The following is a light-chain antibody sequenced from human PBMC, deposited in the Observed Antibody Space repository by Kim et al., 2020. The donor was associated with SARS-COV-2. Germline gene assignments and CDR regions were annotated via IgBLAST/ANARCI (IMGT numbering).Light chain of an antibody. Sequence: SASVGDRVTITCRASQDIRSDLDWYQQKPGKAPNLLIYSASNLQSGVPSRFSGSGSGTDFTLTINSLQPEDFATYYCLHDYNYPLTFGGGTKVEI. CDR3: LHDYNYPLT. V-gene: IGKV1-6*01. J-gene: IGKJ4*01. CDR2: SAS. CDR1: QDIRSD.